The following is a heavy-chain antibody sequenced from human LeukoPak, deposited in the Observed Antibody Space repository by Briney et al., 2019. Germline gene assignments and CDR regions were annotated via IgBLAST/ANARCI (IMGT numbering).Heavy chain of an antibody. J-gene: IGHJ5*02. CDR3: ARVISAMSRTFDP. CDR1: GYTFTGYY. Sequence: ASVTVSCKASGYTFTGYYMHWVRQAPGQGLEWMGWINPNSGGTNYAQKFQGRVTITRDTSISTAYMELSRLRSDDTAVYYCARVISAMSRTFDPWGQGTLVTVSS. V-gene: IGHV1-2*02. CDR2: INPNSGGT.